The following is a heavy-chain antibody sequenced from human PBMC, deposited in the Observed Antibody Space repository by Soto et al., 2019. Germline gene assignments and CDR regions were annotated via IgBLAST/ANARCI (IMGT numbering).Heavy chain of an antibody. CDR3: TNGRPVARTGPEFDY. J-gene: IGHJ4*02. CDR1: GFTLSTYG. V-gene: IGHV3-30*18. D-gene: IGHD1-1*01. CDR2: ISYDGTNK. Sequence: QAQLVESGGGVVQPGRSLRLSCAASGFTLSTYGIHWVRQAPGKGLKWVAAISYDGTNKYYEDSVKGRFTISRDNSKNTVPLQKDSLGAEDTAVYYCTNGRPVARTGPEFDYWGQGTLVTVSS.